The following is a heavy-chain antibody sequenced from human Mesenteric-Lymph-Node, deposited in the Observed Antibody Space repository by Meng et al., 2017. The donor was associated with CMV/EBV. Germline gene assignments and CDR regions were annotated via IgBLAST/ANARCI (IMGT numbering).Heavy chain of an antibody. CDR1: GGSISSYY. Sequence: SETLSLTCTVSGGSISSYYWNWIRQPPGKGLEWIGYIYYSGSTNYNPSLKSRVTISVDTSKNKFSLKLSSVTAADTAVYYCARASSGYNYYGMDIWGQGTTVTVSS. V-gene: IGHV4-59*01. CDR2: IYYSGST. CDR3: ARASSGYNYYGMDI. J-gene: IGHJ6*02.